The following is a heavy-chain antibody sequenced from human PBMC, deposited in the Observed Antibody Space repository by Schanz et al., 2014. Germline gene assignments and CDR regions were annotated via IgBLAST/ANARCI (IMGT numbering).Heavy chain of an antibody. D-gene: IGHD6-19*01. V-gene: IGHV3-23*04. J-gene: IGHJ6*03. CDR3: ARDHQWLARYYMDV. Sequence: EVQLVESGGGVVQPGGSLRLSCVASGFTFSTYAMSWVRQAPGKGPEWVSSLTGSGGGTYYADSVRGRFAISRDNAKNSLYLQMNSLRAEDTAVYYCARDHQWLARYYMDVWGKGTTVTVSS. CDR2: LTGSGGGT. CDR1: GFTFSTYA.